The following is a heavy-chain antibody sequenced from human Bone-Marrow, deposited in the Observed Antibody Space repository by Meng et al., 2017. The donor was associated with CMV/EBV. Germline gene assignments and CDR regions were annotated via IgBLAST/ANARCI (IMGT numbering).Heavy chain of an antibody. J-gene: IGHJ4*02. D-gene: IGHD2-2*01. V-gene: IGHV1-69*05. CDR2: IIPIFGTA. Sequence: SVKVSCKASGGTFSSYAISWVRQAPGQGLEWMGGIIPIFGTANYAQKFQGRVTITTEESTSTAYMELSSLRSEDTAVYYCARHTRYCSSTSCYRPFDYWGQGTLVTVSS. CDR3: ARHTRYCSSTSCYRPFDY. CDR1: GGTFSSYA.